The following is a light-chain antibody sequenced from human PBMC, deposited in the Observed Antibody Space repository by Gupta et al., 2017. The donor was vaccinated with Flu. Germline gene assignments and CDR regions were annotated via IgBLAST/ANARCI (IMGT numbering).Light chain of an antibody. CDR3: QQYNNLWT. CDR1: QSISSY. Sequence: SPSTLSASVGDRVTITCRASQSISSYLAWYQQKPGKAPKLLIYRASSLESGVPSRFSGSGSETEFTLTISSLQPDDFATYYCQQYNNLWTFGQGTKVEIK. J-gene: IGKJ1*01. V-gene: IGKV1-5*03. CDR2: RAS.